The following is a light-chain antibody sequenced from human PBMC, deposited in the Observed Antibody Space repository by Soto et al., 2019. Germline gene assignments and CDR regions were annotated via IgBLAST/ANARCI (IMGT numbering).Light chain of an antibody. V-gene: IGKV3-20*01. CDR1: QSVSENY. CDR2: AAS. Sequence: EILLTQSPGTLSLSPGERATLSCRASQSVSENYLAWYQQKPGQAPRLLVSAASSRATGIPDRFSGSGSGTDFTLTISSLEPEDFAVYYCQQYGSSPWTFGQGTKVEIK. J-gene: IGKJ1*01. CDR3: QQYGSSPWT.